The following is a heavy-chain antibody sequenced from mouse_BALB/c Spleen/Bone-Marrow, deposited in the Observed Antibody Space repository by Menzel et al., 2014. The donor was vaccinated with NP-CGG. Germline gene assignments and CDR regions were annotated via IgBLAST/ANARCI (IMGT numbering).Heavy chain of an antibody. V-gene: IGHV5-17*02. CDR1: GFTFXSFG. D-gene: IGHD1-1*01. J-gene: IGHJ1*01. CDR2: ISSGSSTI. Sequence: EVKLVESGGGLVQPGGSRKLSCAASGFTFXSFGMHWVRQAPEKGLEWVAYISSGSSTIYYADTVKGRFTISRDNPKNTLFLQMTSLRSEDTAMYYCARSISHYYGSNWYFDVWGAGTTVTVSS. CDR3: ARSISHYYGSNWYFDV.